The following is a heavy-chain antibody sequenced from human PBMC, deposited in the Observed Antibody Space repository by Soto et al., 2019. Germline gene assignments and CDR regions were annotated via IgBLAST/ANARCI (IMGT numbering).Heavy chain of an antibody. CDR1: GFTFSSYG. D-gene: IGHD2-15*01. CDR3: ARGLPSSLGYCSGGSCSSNRGGIQLWLQSPPYFDY. CDR2: IWYDGSNK. J-gene: IGHJ4*02. Sequence: GGSLRLSCAASGFTFSSYGMHWVRQAPGKGLEWVAVIWYDGSNKYYADSVKGRFTISRDNSKNTLYLQMNSLRAEDTAVYYCARGLPSSLGYCSGGSCSSNRGGIQLWLQSPPYFDYWGQGTLVTVSS. V-gene: IGHV3-33*01.